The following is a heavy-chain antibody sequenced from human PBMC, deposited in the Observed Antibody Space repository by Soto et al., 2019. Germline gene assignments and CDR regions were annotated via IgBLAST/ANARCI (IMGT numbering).Heavy chain of an antibody. D-gene: IGHD3-22*01. V-gene: IGHV1-69*13. CDR2: IIPIFGTA. CDR3: ASEMGQDYYDSSGYYPPFDY. J-gene: IGHJ4*02. Sequence: GASVKVSCKASGGTFSSYSISWVRQAPGQGLEWMGGIIPIFGTANYAQKFQGRVTITADESTSTAYMELSSLRSEDTAVYYCASEMGQDYYDSSGYYPPFDYWGQGTLVTVSS. CDR1: GGTFSSYS.